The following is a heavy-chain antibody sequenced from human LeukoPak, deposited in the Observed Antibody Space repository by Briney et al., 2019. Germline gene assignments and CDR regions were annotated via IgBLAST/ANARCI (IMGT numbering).Heavy chain of an antibody. J-gene: IGHJ4*02. CDR1: GFTFSSYW. CDR2: IKQDGSEK. D-gene: IGHD2-15*01. V-gene: IGHV3-7*03. CDR3: ARGYCSGGSCYGDY. Sequence: GGSLRLSCAASGFTFSSYWMSWVRQAPGKGLEWVANIKQDGSEKYYVDSVKGRFTISRDNAKNSLYPQMNSLRAEDTAVYYCARGYCSGGSCYGDYWGQGTLVTVSS.